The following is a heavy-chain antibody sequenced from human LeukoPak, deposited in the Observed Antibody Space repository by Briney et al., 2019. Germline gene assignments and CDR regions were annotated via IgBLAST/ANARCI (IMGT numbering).Heavy chain of an antibody. CDR1: GYTFTDYG. CDR3: ARDNAVGDTAWWFDP. CDR2: ISAYNGNT. Sequence: ASVKVSCKASGYTFTDYGISWVRQAPGQGLEWMGWISAYNGNTNYAQKLQGRVTMTTDTSTSTAYMELRSLRTDDTAVYYCARDNAVGDTAWWFDPWGQGTLVTVSS. D-gene: IGHD1-26*01. J-gene: IGHJ5*02. V-gene: IGHV1-18*01.